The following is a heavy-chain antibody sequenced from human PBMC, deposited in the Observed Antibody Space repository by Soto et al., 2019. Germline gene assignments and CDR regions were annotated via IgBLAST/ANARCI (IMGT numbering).Heavy chain of an antibody. CDR2: IYYSGST. Sequence: SLTRRVSGGSSSRGCSYRSRIRQPPGKGLEWIGYIYYSGSTYYNPSLKSRVTTSVDTSKNQFSLKLSSVTAADTAVYYCAREYLSGGSPSYWFDPWGQGTLVTVSS. D-gene: IGHD2-15*01. CDR1: GGSSSRGCSY. J-gene: IGHJ5*02. CDR3: AREYLSGGSPSYWFDP. V-gene: IGHV4-31*03.